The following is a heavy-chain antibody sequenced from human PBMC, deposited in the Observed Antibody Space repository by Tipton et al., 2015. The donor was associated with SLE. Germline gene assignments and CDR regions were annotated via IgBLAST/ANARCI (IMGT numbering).Heavy chain of an antibody. CDR3: AKSLTMNGYSGYETAFDI. CDR1: GFTFSSYA. D-gene: IGHD5-12*01. Sequence: RSLRLSCAASGFTFSSYAMSWVRQAPGKGLEWVSGISWNSGGIGYADSMKGRFTISRDNAKSSLYLQMDSLRPDDTAFYYCAKSLTMNGYSGYETAFDIWGQGTLVTVSS. CDR2: ISWNSGGI. J-gene: IGHJ3*02. V-gene: IGHV3-9*01.